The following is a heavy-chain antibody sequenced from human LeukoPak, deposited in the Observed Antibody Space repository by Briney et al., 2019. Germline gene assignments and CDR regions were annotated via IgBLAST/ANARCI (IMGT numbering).Heavy chain of an antibody. CDR3: ARVGDYAYVDY. Sequence: ASVTVSFKASGGTFSSYAISWVRQAPGQGLEWMGRIIPILGIANYAQKFQGRVTMTRDTSTSTVYMELSSLRSEDTAVYYCARVGDYAYVDYWGQGTLVTVSS. V-gene: IGHV1-69*04. CDR1: GGTFSSYA. J-gene: IGHJ4*02. CDR2: IIPILGIA. D-gene: IGHD3-16*01.